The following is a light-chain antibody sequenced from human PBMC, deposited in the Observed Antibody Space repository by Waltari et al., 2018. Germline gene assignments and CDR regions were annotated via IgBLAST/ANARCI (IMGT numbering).Light chain of an antibody. J-gene: IGLJ3*02. CDR1: RSNFAENI. Sequence: QSVLTQPPSASGTPGQRVTISCSANRSNFAENIVYCYQHPPGTAPKLLIYRSNQRPSGGPDRFSGSKSGTSASLAISGLRSEDEADYHCAAWEDSLSGWVFGGGTKLTVL. CDR2: RSN. V-gene: IGLV1-47*01. CDR3: AAWEDSLSGWV.